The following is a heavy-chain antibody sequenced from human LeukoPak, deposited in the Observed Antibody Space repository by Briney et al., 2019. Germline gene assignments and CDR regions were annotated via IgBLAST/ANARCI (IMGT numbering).Heavy chain of an antibody. CDR3: ASGACSSTSCGGNY. D-gene: IGHD2-2*01. CDR1: GFTSSSNS. CDR2: ISSSSSYI. V-gene: IGHV3-21*01. Sequence: GGSLSPSCAASGFTSSSNSMNWVPQAQGKGLEWASSISSSSSYIYYADSVKGRFTISRDNAKNSLYLQMNSLGAEDTAVYYCASGACSSTSCGGNYWGQGTPVTVSS. J-gene: IGHJ4*02.